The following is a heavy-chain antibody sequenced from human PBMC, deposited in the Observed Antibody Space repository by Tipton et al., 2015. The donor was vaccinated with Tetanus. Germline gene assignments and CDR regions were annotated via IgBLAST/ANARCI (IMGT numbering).Heavy chain of an antibody. CDR2: VSSSGRT. CDR1: GASISNFY. Sequence: TLSLTCTVSGASISNFYWSWIRQPPGKGLEWIAYVSSSGRTNYNPSLKSRVTISVDTSPSQFSLRLTSVTAADTAVYFCAGVLRSESVGWFDPWGQGTLVTVSS. D-gene: IGHD3-3*01. J-gene: IGHJ5*02. CDR3: AGVLRSESVGWFDP. V-gene: IGHV4-59*12.